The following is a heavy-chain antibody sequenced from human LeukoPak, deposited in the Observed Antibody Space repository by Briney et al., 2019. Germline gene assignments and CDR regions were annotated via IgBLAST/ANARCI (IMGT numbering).Heavy chain of an antibody. J-gene: IGHJ4*02. CDR1: GFTFSSYS. CDR2: ISSSSSYI. V-gene: IGHV3-21*01. D-gene: IGHD2-15*01. CDR3: PRQEVVAASDF. Sequence: GGSLRLSCAASGFTFSSYSMNWVRQAPGKGLEWVSSISSSSSYIYYADSVKGRFSISRHKAKKSLYLQVNRLRANDTAMYECPRQEVVAASDFWGQGTLVTVSS.